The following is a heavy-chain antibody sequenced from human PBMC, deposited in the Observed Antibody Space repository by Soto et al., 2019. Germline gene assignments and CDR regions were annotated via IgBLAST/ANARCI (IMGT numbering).Heavy chain of an antibody. J-gene: IGHJ1*01. CDR3: ASPSSGYYYVDPWYFQH. CDR2: ISSSSSTI. Sequence: GGSLRLSCAASGFTFSSYSMNWVRQAPGKGLEWVSYISSSSSTIYYADSVKGRFTITRDNAKNSLYLQMNSLRDEDTAVYYCASPSSGYYYVDPWYFQHWGQGTLVTVSS. D-gene: IGHD3-22*01. CDR1: GFTFSSYS. V-gene: IGHV3-48*02.